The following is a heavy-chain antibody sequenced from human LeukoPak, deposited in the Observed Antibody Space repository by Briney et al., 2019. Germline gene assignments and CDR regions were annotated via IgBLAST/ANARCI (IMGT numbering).Heavy chain of an antibody. Sequence: GGSLRLSCAASGFTFSSYTMSWVRQAPGKGLEWVSTITTSDGNTYYADSVKGRFTVSRDNSKNTLFLQMNSLRAEDTAVYYCARGLVVVAATPDYWGQGTLVTVSS. CDR3: ARGLVVVAATPDY. CDR1: GFTFSSYT. D-gene: IGHD2-15*01. CDR2: ITTSDGNT. V-gene: IGHV3-23*01. J-gene: IGHJ4*02.